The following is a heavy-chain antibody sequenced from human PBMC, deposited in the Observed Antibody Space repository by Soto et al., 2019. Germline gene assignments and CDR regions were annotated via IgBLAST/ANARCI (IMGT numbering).Heavy chain of an antibody. Sequence: GGSLRLSCAASGFICSSYDMSWVRQAPGKGLEWVSTILVDGRTFYVDSVKGRFTISRDNSKNTVYLQMNSLTAGDTALYYCAKETATGGGAFDICGQGTMVTVSS. CDR2: ILVDGRT. CDR3: AKETATGGGAFDI. CDR1: GFICSSYD. V-gene: IGHV3-23*01. J-gene: IGHJ3*02. D-gene: IGHD2-8*02.